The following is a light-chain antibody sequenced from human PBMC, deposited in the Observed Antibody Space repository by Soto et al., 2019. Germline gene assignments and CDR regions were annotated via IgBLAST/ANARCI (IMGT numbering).Light chain of an antibody. V-gene: IGKV3-15*01. J-gene: IGKJ4*01. CDR1: QSVSSN. CDR2: GAS. CDR3: QQYDNWTLT. Sequence: EIVMTQSPATLPLSPGERATLSCRASQSVSSNLAWYQQKPGQAPRFLIYGASTRATGIPARFSGSGSGTEFTLTISSLQPEDFAVYYCQQYDNWTLTFGGGTKVDIK.